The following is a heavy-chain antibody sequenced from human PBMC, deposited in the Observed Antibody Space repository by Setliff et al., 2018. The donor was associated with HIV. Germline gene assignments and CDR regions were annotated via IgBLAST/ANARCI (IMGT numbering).Heavy chain of an antibody. CDR2: LNDRGHI. D-gene: IGHD3-22*01. Sequence: TLSLTCAVYGGPSTDHYWNWIRQSPGKGLEWIAELNDRGHINYNPSLKSRVTILQDTSKRQFSLKLSSVTAADAAVYYCASRVYYYDSSGYLREEGFDPWGQGTLVTVSS. CDR3: ASRVYYYDSSGYLREEGFDP. V-gene: IGHV4-34*01. J-gene: IGHJ5*02. CDR1: GGPSTDHY.